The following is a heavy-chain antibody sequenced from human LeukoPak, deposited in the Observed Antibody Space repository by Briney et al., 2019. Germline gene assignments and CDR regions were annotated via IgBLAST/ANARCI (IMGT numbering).Heavy chain of an antibody. J-gene: IGHJ1*01. CDR3: ARQRRHSNSWRAEYFHH. Sequence: PSETLSLTCTVSGGSICSSSDYWGWIRQPPGKGLEWIASMFYSGSTYYNPSVKSRVTISIDTSKNQFSLKLSSVTAADTAVYYCARQRRHSNSWRAEYFHHWGQGTLVTVS. CDR2: MFYSGST. D-gene: IGHD6-13*01. CDR1: GGSICSSSDY. V-gene: IGHV4-39*01.